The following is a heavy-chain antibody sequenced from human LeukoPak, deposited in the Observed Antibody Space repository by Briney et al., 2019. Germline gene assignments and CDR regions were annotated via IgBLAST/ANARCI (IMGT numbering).Heavy chain of an antibody. D-gene: IGHD3-22*01. V-gene: IGHV3-15*07. Sequence: PGGSLRLSCAASGFTFSNAWMNWVRQAPGKGLEWVGRIRSKTDGGTTDYAAPVKGRFTISRDDSKNTLYLQMNSLKTEDTAVYYCSTTYYYDSSEGYWGQGTLVTVSS. J-gene: IGHJ4*02. CDR3: STTYYYDSSEGY. CDR2: IRSKTDGGTT. CDR1: GFTFSNAW.